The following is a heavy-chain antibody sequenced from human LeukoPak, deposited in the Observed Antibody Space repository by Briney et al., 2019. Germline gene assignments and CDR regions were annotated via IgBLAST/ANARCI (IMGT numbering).Heavy chain of an antibody. CDR2: INHSGST. Sequence: SETLSLTCAVYGGSFSGYYWSWIRQPPGKGLEWIGEINHSGSTNYNPSLRSRVTISVDTSKNQFSLKVTSVTAADTAVYYCARNGHYSLDYWGQGTLVTVSS. D-gene: IGHD3-10*01. V-gene: IGHV4-34*01. CDR3: ARNGHYSLDY. J-gene: IGHJ4*02. CDR1: GGSFSGYY.